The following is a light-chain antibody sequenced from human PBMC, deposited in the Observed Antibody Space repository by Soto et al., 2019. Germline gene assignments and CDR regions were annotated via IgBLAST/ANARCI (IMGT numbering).Light chain of an antibody. CDR2: DVS. J-gene: IGLJ1*01. V-gene: IGLV2-11*01. CDR3: CSYAGSYTNV. Sequence: QSALTQPRSVSGSPGQSVTISCTGTSSDVGGYNYVSWYQQHPGKAPKLMIYDVSKRPSGVPDRFSGSKSGNTASLTISGLKADDEADYYCCSYAGSYTNVFGTGTKVTVL. CDR1: SSDVGGYNY.